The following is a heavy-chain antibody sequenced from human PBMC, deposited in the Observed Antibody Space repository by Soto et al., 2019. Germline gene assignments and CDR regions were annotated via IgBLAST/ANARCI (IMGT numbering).Heavy chain of an antibody. Sequence: AETLSLTCSVSGVSISGSYWSWIRQSPGKGLEWLCYVYYAGSTNYSPSLRSRVSISVDTSKNEFSLRLSSVTAADTAVYFCARSVAVPGAHIDYWGQGTQVTVSS. J-gene: IGHJ4*02. D-gene: IGHD6-19*01. V-gene: IGHV4-59*01. CDR1: GVSISGSY. CDR3: ARSVAVPGAHIDY. CDR2: VYYAGST.